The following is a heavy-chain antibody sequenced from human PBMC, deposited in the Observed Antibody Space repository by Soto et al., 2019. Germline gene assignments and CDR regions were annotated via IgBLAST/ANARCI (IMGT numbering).Heavy chain of an antibody. CDR2: IIPIFGTA. Sequence: QVQLVQSGAEVKKPGSSVKVSCKASGGTFSSYAISWVRQAPGQVLEWMGGIIPIFGTANYAQKFQGRVTITADESTSTAYMELSSLRSEATAVYYCARRGSTEDGSSWYYFDYWGQGTLVTVSS. CDR1: GGTFSSYA. V-gene: IGHV1-69*01. CDR3: ARRGSTEDGSSWYYFDY. D-gene: IGHD6-13*01. J-gene: IGHJ4*02.